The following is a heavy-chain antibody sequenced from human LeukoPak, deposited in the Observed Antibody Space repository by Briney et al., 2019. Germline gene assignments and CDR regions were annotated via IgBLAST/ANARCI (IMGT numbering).Heavy chain of an antibody. Sequence: TTSETLSLTCTVSGGSISSYYWSWIRQPPGKGLEWIGYIYYSGSTNYNPSLKSRVTISVDTSKNQFSLKLSSVTAADTAVHYCARHGEYSSGWPYYFDYWGQGTLVTVSS. CDR2: IYYSGST. CDR3: ARHGEYSSGWPYYFDY. J-gene: IGHJ4*02. CDR1: GGSISSYY. D-gene: IGHD6-19*01. V-gene: IGHV4-59*08.